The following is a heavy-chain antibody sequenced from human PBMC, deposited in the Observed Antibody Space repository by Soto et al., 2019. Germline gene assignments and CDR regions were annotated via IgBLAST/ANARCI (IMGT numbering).Heavy chain of an antibody. V-gene: IGHV3-30-3*01. J-gene: IGHJ2*01. CDR2: ISYDGSNK. CDR3: ARDSVGDCSSTSCQEWYFDL. Sequence: QVQLVESGGGVVQPGRSLSLSCAASGFTFSSYTMHWVRQAPGKGLEWVALISYDGSNKYYADSVKGRFTISRDNSKNTLFMQMNSLRAEDTAVYYCARDSVGDCSSTSCQEWYFDLWGRGTLVTVSS. D-gene: IGHD2-2*01. CDR1: GFTFSSYT.